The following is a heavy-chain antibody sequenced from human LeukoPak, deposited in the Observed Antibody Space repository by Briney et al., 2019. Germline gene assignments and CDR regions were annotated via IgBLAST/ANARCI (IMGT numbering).Heavy chain of an antibody. CDR2: FDPEDGET. CDR1: GYTLTELS. Sequence: ASVKVSCKVSGYTLTELSMHWVRQAPGKGLEWMGGFDPEDGETIYAQKFQGRVTMTEDTSTDTAYMELSSLRSEDTAVYYCATGVRAGIGDWFDPWGQGTLVTVSS. J-gene: IGHJ5*02. D-gene: IGHD6-13*01. V-gene: IGHV1-24*01. CDR3: ATGVRAGIGDWFDP.